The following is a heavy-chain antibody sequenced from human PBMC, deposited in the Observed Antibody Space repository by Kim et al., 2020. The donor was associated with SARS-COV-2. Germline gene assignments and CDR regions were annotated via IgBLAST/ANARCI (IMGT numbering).Heavy chain of an antibody. CDR3: ARDHSRIPEY. Sequence: GGSLRLSCAASGFTFSDYYMSWIRQAPGKGLEWVSYISSTGSTKYYVDSVKGRFTISRDNAKNSLSLQMNSLRAEDTAVYYCARDHSRIPEYWGQGTLVTVSS. CDR2: ISSTGSTK. D-gene: IGHD2-15*01. V-gene: IGHV3-11*01. J-gene: IGHJ4*02. CDR1: GFTFSDYY.